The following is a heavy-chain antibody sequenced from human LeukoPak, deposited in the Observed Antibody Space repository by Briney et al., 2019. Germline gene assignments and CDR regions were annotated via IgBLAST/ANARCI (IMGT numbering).Heavy chain of an antibody. V-gene: IGHV3-30*02. D-gene: IGHD3-10*01. CDR1: GFTFSTYG. CDR2: IRSDGSNK. Sequence: GGSLRLSCAPSGFTFSTYGMHWVCQAPGKVLEWVAFIRSDGSNKYYADSMKGRFTISRDNSKKTLYLQMNSLRAEDTAVYYCAKETRFGNFDWGQGTLVTVSS. J-gene: IGHJ4*02. CDR3: AKETRFGNFD.